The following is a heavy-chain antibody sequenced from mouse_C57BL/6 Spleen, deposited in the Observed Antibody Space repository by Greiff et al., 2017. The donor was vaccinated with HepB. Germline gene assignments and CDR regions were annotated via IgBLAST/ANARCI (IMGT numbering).Heavy chain of an antibody. J-gene: IGHJ1*03. Sequence: QVQLQQPGAELVKPGASVKLSCKASGYTFTSYWMQWVKQRPGQGLEWIGEIDPSDSYTNYNQKFKGKATLTVDTSSSTAYMQLSSLTSEDSAVYYCARKPITTVVRDVWGTGTTVTVSS. D-gene: IGHD1-1*01. CDR3: ARKPITTVVRDV. CDR1: GYTFTSYW. CDR2: IDPSDSYT. V-gene: IGHV1-50*01.